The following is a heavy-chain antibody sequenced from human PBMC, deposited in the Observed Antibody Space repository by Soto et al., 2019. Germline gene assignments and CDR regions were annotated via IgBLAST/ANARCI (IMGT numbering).Heavy chain of an antibody. J-gene: IGHJ6*03. CDR3: ADSGSYTDV. CDR2: IKEDGSEK. V-gene: IGHV3-7*01. D-gene: IGHD5-12*01. Sequence: EVQLVESGGGLVQPGGSRRLSWAASGFTFSSYWMTWVRQAPGKGLEWVANIKEDGSEKYYVDSVKGRFTISRDNAKNPVYLQMNVLRAEDTAVYYCADSGSYTDVWGKGTTVTVSS. CDR1: GFTFSSYW.